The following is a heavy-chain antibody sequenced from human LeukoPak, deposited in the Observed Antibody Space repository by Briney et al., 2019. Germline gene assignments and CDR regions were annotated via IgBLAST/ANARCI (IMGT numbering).Heavy chain of an antibody. CDR1: GFTFSSYG. Sequence: GGSLRLSCAASGFTFSSYGMHWVRQAPGKGLEWVAVISYDGSNKYYADSVKGRFTISRDNSKDTLYLQMNSLRAEDTAVYYCAKDSCGGDCSLLDYWGQGTLVTVSS. J-gene: IGHJ4*02. V-gene: IGHV3-30*18. CDR2: ISYDGSNK. CDR3: AKDSCGGDCSLLDY. D-gene: IGHD2-21*02.